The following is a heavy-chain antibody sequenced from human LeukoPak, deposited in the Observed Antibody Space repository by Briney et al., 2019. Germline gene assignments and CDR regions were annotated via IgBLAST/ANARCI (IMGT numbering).Heavy chain of an antibody. CDR1: GGSISSYY. Sequence: SETLSLTCTVSGGSISSYYWSWIRQPPGKGLEWIGYIYYSGSTNYNPSLKSRVTISVDTSKNQFSLKLSSVTAADTAVYYCARGLNVVVPAATLYYYYYMDVWGKGTTVTVSS. D-gene: IGHD2-2*01. J-gene: IGHJ6*03. CDR3: ARGLNVVVPAATLYYYYYMDV. V-gene: IGHV4-59*12. CDR2: IYYSGST.